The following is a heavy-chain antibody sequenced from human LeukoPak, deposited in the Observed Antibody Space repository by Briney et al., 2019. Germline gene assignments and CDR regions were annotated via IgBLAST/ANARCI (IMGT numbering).Heavy chain of an antibody. CDR3: ARDSTYYYDSGSSGPHYFDN. J-gene: IGHJ4*02. Sequence: GKSLRLSCAASGFTFSNYAMHWVRQPPGEGLEWVSLISSGGTYEYYADSVKGRFTISRDNSKNTLYLQLNSLRAEDTAVYYCARDSTYYYDSGSSGPHYFDNWGQGTLVTVSS. D-gene: IGHD3-10*01. CDR2: ISSGGTYE. CDR1: GFTFSNYA. V-gene: IGHV3-30*01.